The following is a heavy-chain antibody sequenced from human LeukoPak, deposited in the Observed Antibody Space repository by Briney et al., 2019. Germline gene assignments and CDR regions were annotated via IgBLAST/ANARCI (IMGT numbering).Heavy chain of an antibody. D-gene: IGHD1-7*01. J-gene: IGHJ4*02. Sequence: GGSLRLSCAASGFPFDDYGMHWVRQAPGKGLEWVSAISGSGGSTYYADSVKGRFTISRDNSKNTLYLQMNSLRAEDTAVYYCARDRGEGTIDYWGQGTLVTVSS. V-gene: IGHV3-23*01. CDR2: ISGSGGST. CDR3: ARDRGEGTIDY. CDR1: GFPFDDYG.